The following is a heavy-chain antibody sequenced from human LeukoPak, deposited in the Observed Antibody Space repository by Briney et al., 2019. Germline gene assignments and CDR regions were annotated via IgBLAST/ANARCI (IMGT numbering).Heavy chain of an antibody. D-gene: IGHD6-19*01. Sequence: PGGSLRLSCAAPGFTSSGSAMHWVRQASGKGLEWVGRITSKPNSYETVYAASMNGRFTISRDDSKNTAYLQMNSLKTEDTAVYYCAGGRGWYSPDYWGQGTLVTVSS. V-gene: IGHV3-73*01. CDR2: ITSKPNSYET. CDR3: AGGRGWYSPDY. CDR1: GFTSSGSA. J-gene: IGHJ4*02.